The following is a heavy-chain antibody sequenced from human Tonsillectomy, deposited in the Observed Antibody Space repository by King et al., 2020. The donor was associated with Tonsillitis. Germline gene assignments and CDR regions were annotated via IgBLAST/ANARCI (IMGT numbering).Heavy chain of an antibody. J-gene: IGHJ4*02. CDR3: ASVFGGSRPFDY. Sequence: QLVQSGAEVKKPGASVIISCTASGYTFTSHYMHWVRQAPGQGLEWMGIINPDGGSTIYAQKFQGRVTMTTDTSTSTVYMELSSLRSEDTAVYSCASVFGGSRPFDYWGQGTLVTVSS. V-gene: IGHV1-46*01. D-gene: IGHD2-15*01. CDR2: INPDGGST. CDR1: GYTFTSHY.